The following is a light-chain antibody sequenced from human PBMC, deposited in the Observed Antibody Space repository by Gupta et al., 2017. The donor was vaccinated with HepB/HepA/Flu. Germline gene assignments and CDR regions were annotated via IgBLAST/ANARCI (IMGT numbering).Light chain of an antibody. CDR1: NIGRKS. CDR3: QVWDSSSDQPL. V-gene: IGLV3-21*04. J-gene: IGLJ2*01. CDR2: YDT. Sequence: SYVLTQPPSVSVAPGKTARITCGGNNIGRKSVHWYQQKAGQAPVLGIYYDTDRPSGIPERFSGSNSGNTATLTISRVEAGDEADYYCQVWDSSSDQPLFGGGTKLTVL.